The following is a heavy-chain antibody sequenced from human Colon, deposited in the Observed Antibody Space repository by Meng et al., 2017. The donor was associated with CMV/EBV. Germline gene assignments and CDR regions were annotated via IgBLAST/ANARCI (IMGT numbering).Heavy chain of an antibody. D-gene: IGHD3-16*02. CDR1: GDSINDYY. CDR3: ARDNGDYYYGMDV. Sequence: SETLSLTCTVSGDSINDYYWSWIRQSPGKGLEWIGYIYYSGSTHYNPSLEGRVDISIDTSRKHFSLKMTSATAADTATYYCARDNGDYYYGMDVWGQGTTVTVSS. J-gene: IGHJ6*02. CDR2: IYYSGST. V-gene: IGHV4-59*01.